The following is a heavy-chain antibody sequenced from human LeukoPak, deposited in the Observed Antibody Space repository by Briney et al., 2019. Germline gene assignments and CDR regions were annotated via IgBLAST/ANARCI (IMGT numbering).Heavy chain of an antibody. D-gene: IGHD1-26*01. CDR2: ISDSGSTI. V-gene: IGHV3-48*03. Sequence: QPGGSLTLSCPASGFTFSSFEMAWVRQAPGKGLEWVSYISDSGSTIKYADSVKGRFTISSDNAKSSVYLQMISLRAEDTATYYCAGGPQYSGSYAYWGQGTLVTVSS. CDR3: AGGPQYSGSYAY. CDR1: GFTFSSFE. J-gene: IGHJ4*02.